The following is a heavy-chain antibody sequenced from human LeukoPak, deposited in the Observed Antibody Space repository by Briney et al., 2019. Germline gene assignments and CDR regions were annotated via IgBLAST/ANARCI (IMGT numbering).Heavy chain of an antibody. CDR3: ARKRQEGFDY. V-gene: IGHV3-48*03. Sequence: GGSLRLSCAASGFSFSSYEMNWVRQAPGKGLEWISYISSSGSTIYYADSVKGRFTISRDNAKNSLYLQMNSLRAEDTAVYYCARKRQEGFDYWGQGTLVTVSS. CDR2: ISSSGSTI. CDR1: GFSFSSYE. J-gene: IGHJ4*02.